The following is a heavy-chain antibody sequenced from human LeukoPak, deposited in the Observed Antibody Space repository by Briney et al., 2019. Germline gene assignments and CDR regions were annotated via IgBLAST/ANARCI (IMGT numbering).Heavy chain of an antibody. CDR2: ISSNGGST. D-gene: IGHD6-19*01. J-gene: IGHJ4*02. V-gene: IGHV3-64D*09. Sequence: GGSLRLSCSASGFTFGGYAMHWVRQAPGKGLEFVSAISSNGGSTYYADSVKGRFTISRDNSKNTLYLQASSLRADDTAVYYCVKNGIYSSGWYGGYFDYWGQGTLVTVSS. CDR1: GFTFGGYA. CDR3: VKNGIYSSGWYGGYFDY.